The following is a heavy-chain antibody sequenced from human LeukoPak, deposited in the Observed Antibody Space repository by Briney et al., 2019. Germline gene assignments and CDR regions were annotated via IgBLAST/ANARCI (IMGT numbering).Heavy chain of an antibody. V-gene: IGHV1-8*01. J-gene: IGHJ6*02. Sequence: ASVTVSCKASGYTFTSYDINWVRQAPGQGLEWMGWMNPNSGNTGYAQKFQGRVTMTRNTSISTAYMELSSLRSEDTAVYYCARHPGSDGMDVWGQGTTVTVSS. CDR2: MNPNSGNT. D-gene: IGHD3-10*01. CDR3: ARHPGSDGMDV. CDR1: GYTFTSYD.